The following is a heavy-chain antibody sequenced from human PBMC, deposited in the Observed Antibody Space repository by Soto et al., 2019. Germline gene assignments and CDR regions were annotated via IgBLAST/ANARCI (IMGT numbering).Heavy chain of an antibody. V-gene: IGHV3-11*01. Sequence: QVQLVEAGGNLVKPGRSLRLSCAASGFSFSDRYMSWIRQAPGKGLEWVSYISPAGTNIHYADSVRGRFTISRNNAKNSVYLHMSNMSGEASADNFCVTEQQCVFDCWGQGVLVIVPS. J-gene: IGHJ5*01. D-gene: IGHD6-13*01. CDR1: GFSFSDRY. CDR3: VTEQQCVFDC. CDR2: ISPAGTNI.